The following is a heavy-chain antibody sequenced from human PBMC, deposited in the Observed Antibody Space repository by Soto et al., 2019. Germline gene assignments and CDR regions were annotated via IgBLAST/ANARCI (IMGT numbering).Heavy chain of an antibody. D-gene: IGHD3-3*01. J-gene: IGHJ6*02. CDR1: GFTFSSYG. CDR2: IWYDGSNK. V-gene: IGHV3-33*01. CDR3: ARVGTYYDFWSGYYPEYYYYYGMDV. Sequence: PGGSLRLSCAASGFTFSSYGMHWVRQAPGKGLEWVAVIWYDGSNKYYADSVKGRFTISRDNSKNTLYLQMNSLRAEDTAVYYCARVGTYYDFWSGYYPEYYYYYGMDVWGQGTTVTVSS.